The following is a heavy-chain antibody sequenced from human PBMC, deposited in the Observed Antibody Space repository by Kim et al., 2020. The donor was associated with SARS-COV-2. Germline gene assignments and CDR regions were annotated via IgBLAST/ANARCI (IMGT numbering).Heavy chain of an antibody. CDR3: ARDRRYYSQPDY. V-gene: IGHV3-30-3*01. CDR1: GFTFSSYA. J-gene: IGHJ4*02. CDR2: ISYDGSNK. D-gene: IGHD3-9*01. Sequence: GGSLRLSCAASGFTFSSYAMHWVRQAPGKGLEWVAVISYDGSNKYYADSVKGRFTISRDNSKNTLYLQMNSLRAEDTAVYYCARDRRYYSQPDYWGQGTLVTVSS.